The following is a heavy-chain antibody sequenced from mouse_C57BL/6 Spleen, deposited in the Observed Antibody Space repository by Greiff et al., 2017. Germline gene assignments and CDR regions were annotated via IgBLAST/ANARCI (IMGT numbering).Heavy chain of an antibody. J-gene: IGHJ4*01. CDR1: GYTFTSYW. CDR2: INPNSGST. V-gene: IGHV1-64*01. Sequence: QVQLQQPGAELVKPGASVKLSCKASGYTFTSYWMHWVKQRPGQGLEWIGMINPNSGSTNYNEKFKSKATLTVDKSSSTAYMQLSSLTSEDSAVYYCASPFTTVDYYAMDYWGQGTSVTVSS. D-gene: IGHD1-1*01. CDR3: ASPFTTVDYYAMDY.